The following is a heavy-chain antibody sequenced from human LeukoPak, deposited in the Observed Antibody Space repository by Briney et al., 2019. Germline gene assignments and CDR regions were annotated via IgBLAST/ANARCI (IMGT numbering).Heavy chain of an antibody. CDR1: GFIFSSYS. Sequence: PGGSLRLSCAASGFIFSSYSMNWVRQAPGKGLEWVSSISISSLSIYYADSVKGRFTVSRDNAKNSLYLQMNSLRAEDTALYYCARDEHQYFHATSGRFDYWGQGILVTVSS. D-gene: IGHD2/OR15-2a*01. CDR2: ISISSLSI. V-gene: IGHV3-21*01. CDR3: ARDEHQYFHATSGRFDY. J-gene: IGHJ4*02.